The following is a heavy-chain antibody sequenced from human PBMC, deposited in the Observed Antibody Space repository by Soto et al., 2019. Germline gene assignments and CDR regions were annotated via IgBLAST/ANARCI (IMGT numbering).Heavy chain of an antibody. CDR2: INPNSGGT. CDR3: ARALSGYDFWSGYPNWFDP. Sequence: ASVKVSCKASGYTFTGYYMHWVRQAPGQGLEWMGWINPNSGGTNYAQKFQGWVTMTRDTSISTAYMELSRLRSDDTAVYYCARALSGYDFWSGYPNWFDPWGQGTLVTVSS. D-gene: IGHD3-3*01. J-gene: IGHJ5*02. V-gene: IGHV1-2*04. CDR1: GYTFTGYY.